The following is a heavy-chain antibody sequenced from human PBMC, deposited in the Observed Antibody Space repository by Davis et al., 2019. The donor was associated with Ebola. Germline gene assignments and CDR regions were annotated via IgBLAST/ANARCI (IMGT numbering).Heavy chain of an antibody. V-gene: IGHV4-34*01. D-gene: IGHD3-16*01. CDR3: ARAIGGRGGWFDP. CDR1: GGSFSGYY. CDR2: INHSGST. J-gene: IGHJ5*02. Sequence: SETLSLTCAVYGGSFSGYYWSWIRQHPGKGLEWIGEINHSGSTNYNPSLKSRVTISVDTSKNQFSLKLSSVTAADTAVYYCARAIGGRGGWFDPWGQGTLVTVSS.